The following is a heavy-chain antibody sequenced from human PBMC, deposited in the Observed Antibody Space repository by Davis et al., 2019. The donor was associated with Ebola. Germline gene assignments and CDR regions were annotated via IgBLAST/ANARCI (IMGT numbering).Heavy chain of an antibody. Sequence: MPSETLSLTCTVSGGSVSSGSYYWSWIRQPPEKGLEWVGYIYYSGSTNCNPSLKSRVTISVDTSKNQFSLKLSSVTAADTAVYYCARQAYYGSGSLDYWGQGTLVTVSS. CDR1: GGSVSSGSYY. CDR2: IYYSGST. J-gene: IGHJ4*02. CDR3: ARQAYYGSGSLDY. V-gene: IGHV4-61*01. D-gene: IGHD3-10*01.